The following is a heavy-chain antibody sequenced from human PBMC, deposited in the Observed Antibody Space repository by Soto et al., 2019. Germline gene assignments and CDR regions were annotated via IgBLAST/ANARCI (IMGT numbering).Heavy chain of an antibody. D-gene: IGHD6-13*01. Sequence: QVQLQQWGAGLLKPSETLSLTCAVYGESFSGYYWSWIRQPPGKGLELIGEINHSGSTNYNPSLKRRVTISVDTSKNQFSLKLSSVTAADTARYYCARGEGVRIAADGIYYYYGMDVWGQGTPVTVSS. CDR3: ARGEGVRIAADGIYYYYGMDV. J-gene: IGHJ6*02. CDR2: INHSGST. V-gene: IGHV4-34*01. CDR1: GESFSGYY.